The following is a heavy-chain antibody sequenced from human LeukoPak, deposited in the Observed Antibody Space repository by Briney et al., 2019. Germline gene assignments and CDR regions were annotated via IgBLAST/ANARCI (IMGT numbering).Heavy chain of an antibody. J-gene: IGHJ5*02. CDR2: INPNSGGT. D-gene: IGHD3-22*01. CDR1: GYTFTGYY. CDR3: ARDYPLYYYDSSGYYPYNWFDP. V-gene: IGHV1-2*02. Sequence: GASVKVSCKASGYTFTGYYMHWVRQAPGQGLEWMGWINPNSGGTNYAQKFQGRDTMTRDTSISTAYMELSRLRSDDTAVYYCARDYPLYYYDSSGYYPYNWFDPWGQGTLVTVSS.